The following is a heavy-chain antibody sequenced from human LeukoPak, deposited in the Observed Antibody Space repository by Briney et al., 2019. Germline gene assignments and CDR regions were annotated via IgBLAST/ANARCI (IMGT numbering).Heavy chain of an antibody. CDR2: IRQDGNEK. J-gene: IGHJ4*02. D-gene: IGHD6-13*01. CDR3: ARLRAAQTYDY. Sequence: GGSLRLSCAVSGFTLSNYWMSWVRQAPGKGLEWVANIRQDGNEKYYVDSVKGRFTISRDNAKNSLYLQMNSLRVEDTAVYYCARLRAAQTYDYWGQGTLVTVSS. CDR1: GFTLSNYW. V-gene: IGHV3-7*04.